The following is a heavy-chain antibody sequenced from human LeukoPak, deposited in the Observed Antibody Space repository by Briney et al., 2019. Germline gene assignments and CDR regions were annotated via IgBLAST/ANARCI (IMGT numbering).Heavy chain of an antibody. J-gene: IGHJ3*02. CDR1: GFTVSRYA. V-gene: IGHV3-23*01. CDR3: AKDPENTSGHNAASDI. D-gene: IGHD3-22*01. CDR2: FTGGGGNT. Sequence: PGGSLRLSCAASGFTVSRYAMIWVRQAPGKGLEWVSTFTGGGGNTYYADSVKGRFTISRDNSKNTVYLQMSSLRAEDTAVYYCAKDPENTSGHNAASDICGQGTMVTVSS.